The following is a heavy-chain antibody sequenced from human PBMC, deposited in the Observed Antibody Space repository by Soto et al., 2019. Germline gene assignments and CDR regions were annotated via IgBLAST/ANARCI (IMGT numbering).Heavy chain of an antibody. V-gene: IGHV3-21*01. D-gene: IGHD5-12*01. CDR3: ASLDIVATISGSSWFDP. CDR1: GFTFSSYS. CDR2: ISSSSSYI. Sequence: GGSLRLSCAASGFTFSSYSMNWVRQAPGKGLEWVSSISSSSSYIYYADSVKGRFNISRDNAKNSLYLQMHSLRAEDTAVYYWASLDIVATISGSSWFDPWGQGTLVTVSS. J-gene: IGHJ5*02.